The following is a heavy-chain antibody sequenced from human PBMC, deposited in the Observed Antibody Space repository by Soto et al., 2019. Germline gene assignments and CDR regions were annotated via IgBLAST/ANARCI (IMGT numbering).Heavy chain of an antibody. J-gene: IGHJ4*02. CDR3: AKDRGGTTGYYFDY. Sequence: EVQLVESGGGLVQPGRSLRLSCAASGFTFDDYAMHWVRQAPGKGLGWVLGISWNSGRIGYADFVKGRFTITRDNAKNSLYLQMNSLRAEDTALYYCAKDRGGTTGYYFDYWGQGTLVTVSS. CDR1: GFTFDDYA. V-gene: IGHV3-9*01. D-gene: IGHD1-7*01. CDR2: ISWNSGRI.